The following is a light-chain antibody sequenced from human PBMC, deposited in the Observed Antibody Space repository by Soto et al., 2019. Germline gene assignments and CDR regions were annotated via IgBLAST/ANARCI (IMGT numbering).Light chain of an antibody. J-gene: IGKJ4*01. CDR1: QSVSSN. V-gene: IGKV3-15*01. Sequence: EIVMTQSPATLSVSPGERATLSCRASQSVSSNLAWYQQKPGQAPRLLIYGASTRAPGIPARFSGSGSGTEFTLTISSLQSEDFAVYYCQQYTNWPPLTFGGGTKVELK. CDR2: GAS. CDR3: QQYTNWPPLT.